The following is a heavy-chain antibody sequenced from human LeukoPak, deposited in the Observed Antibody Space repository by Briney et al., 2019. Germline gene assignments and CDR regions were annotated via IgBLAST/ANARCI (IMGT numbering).Heavy chain of an antibody. V-gene: IGHV4-4*07. J-gene: IGHJ6*02. CDR2: IYTSGST. D-gene: IGHD6-19*01. CDR1: GGSISSYY. Sequence: SETLSLTCTVSGGSISSYYWSWIRQPAGKGLEWIGRIYTSGSTNYNPSLKSRVTMSVDTSKNQFSPKLSSVTAADTAVYYCAREGYSSGHYYYYGMDVWGQGTTVTVSS. CDR3: AREGYSSGHYYYYGMDV.